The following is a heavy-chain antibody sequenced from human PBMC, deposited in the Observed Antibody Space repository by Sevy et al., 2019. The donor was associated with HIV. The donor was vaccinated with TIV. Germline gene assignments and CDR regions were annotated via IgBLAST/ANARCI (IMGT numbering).Heavy chain of an antibody. CDR2: LSFGCGEI. CDR3: AREGCTKPHDY. D-gene: IGHD2-8*01. J-gene: IGHJ4*02. V-gene: IGHV3-23*01. Sequence: GGSLRLSCAASGLTFSKYSMGWVRQPPGKGLEWVSTLSFGCGEINHADSVKGRFTISRDNSKNSLYLQMNNLRAEDTAVYYCAREGCTKPHDYWGQGTLVTVSS. CDR1: GLTFSKYS.